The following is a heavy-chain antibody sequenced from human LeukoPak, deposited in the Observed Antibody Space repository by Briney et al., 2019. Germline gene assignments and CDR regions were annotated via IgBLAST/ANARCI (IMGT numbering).Heavy chain of an antibody. D-gene: IGHD3-22*01. CDR3: ARWYYYDSSGYYRRAFDI. CDR2: IYYSGST. CDR1: GFTFSNYA. J-gene: IGHJ3*02. V-gene: IGHV4-59*01. Sequence: PGGSLRLSCAASGFTFSNYAMSWVRQAPGKGLEWIGYIYYSGSTNYNPSLKSRVTISVDTSKNQFSLKLSSVTAADTAVYYCARWYYYDSSGYYRRAFDIWGQGTMVTVSS.